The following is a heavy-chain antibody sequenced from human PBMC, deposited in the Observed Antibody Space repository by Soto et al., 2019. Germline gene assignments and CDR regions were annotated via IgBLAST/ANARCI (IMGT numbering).Heavy chain of an antibody. CDR2: IYYSGST. CDR3: ARRDSSSWYFWFDP. CDR1: GGSISSYY. J-gene: IGHJ5*02. D-gene: IGHD6-13*01. Sequence: PSGTLSLTCTVSGGSISSYYWSWIRQPPGKGLEWSGYIYYSGSTNYYPSLKSRVTISVDTSKNQFSLKLSAGTAADTAVYYCARRDSSSWYFWFDPWGQGTLVTVSS. V-gene: IGHV4-59*01.